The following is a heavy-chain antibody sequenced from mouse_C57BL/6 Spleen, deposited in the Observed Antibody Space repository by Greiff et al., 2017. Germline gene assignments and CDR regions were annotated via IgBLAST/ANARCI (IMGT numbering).Heavy chain of an antibody. D-gene: IGHD4-1*01. Sequence: EVKVVESGGGLVKPGGSLKLSCAASGFTFSSYAMSWVRQTPEKRMEWVATISDGGSYTYYPDNVKGRFTISRDNAKNNLYLQMSHLKSEDTAMYYCARDNWDGPLGYWGQGTTLTVAS. J-gene: IGHJ2*01. CDR3: ARDNWDGPLGY. CDR2: ISDGGSYT. V-gene: IGHV5-4*01. CDR1: GFTFSSYA.